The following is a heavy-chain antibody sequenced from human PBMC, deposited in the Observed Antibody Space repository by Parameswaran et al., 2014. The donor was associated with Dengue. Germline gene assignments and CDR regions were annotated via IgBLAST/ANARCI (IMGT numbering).Heavy chain of an antibody. Sequence: VRQMPGKGLEWVGRIKNKVEGETTEYAAFVKGRFTISRDDSRNTLSLQMNSLKTDDTAVYYCTALFDLLDYWGQGTLVTVSS. CDR2: IKNKVEGETT. CDR3: TALFDLLDY. J-gene: IGHJ4*02. V-gene: IGHV3-15*01. D-gene: IGHD3-9*01.